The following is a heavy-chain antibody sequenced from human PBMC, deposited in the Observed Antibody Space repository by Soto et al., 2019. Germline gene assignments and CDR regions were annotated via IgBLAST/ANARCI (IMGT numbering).Heavy chain of an antibody. CDR1: GGSIRSYY. CDR3: ARVWGGAFDI. CDR2: IYYSGST. V-gene: IGHV4-59*01. Sequence: QVQLQESGPGLVKPSETLSLTCTVSGGSIRSYYWSWIRQPPGKGLEWIGYIYYSGSTNYNPSLKSRVTISVDTSKNQFALKLSSVTAADTAVYYCARVWGGAFDIWGQVTMVTVAS. J-gene: IGHJ3*02. D-gene: IGHD3-10*01.